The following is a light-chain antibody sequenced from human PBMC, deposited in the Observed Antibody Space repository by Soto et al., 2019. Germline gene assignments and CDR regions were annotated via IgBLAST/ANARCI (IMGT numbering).Light chain of an antibody. CDR1: QTIKSY. V-gene: IGKV1-39*01. CDR2: GAS. Sequence: DIQMTQSPSSLSASVGDRVTISCRASQTIKSYLNWYQHKPGKAPQLLISGASSLQGGVPSRFSGSASGPEFTLTISSLQPEDIATYYCQQCYTTPYTFGQGNKLDLK. CDR3: QQCYTTPYT. J-gene: IGKJ2*01.